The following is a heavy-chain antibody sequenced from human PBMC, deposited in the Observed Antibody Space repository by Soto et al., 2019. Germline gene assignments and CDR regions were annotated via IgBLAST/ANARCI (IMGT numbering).Heavy chain of an antibody. D-gene: IGHD3-3*01. V-gene: IGHV3-33*01. CDR2: IWYDGSNK. Sequence: GGSLRVSCAASGFTFSSYGMHWVRQAPGKGLEWVAVIWYDGSNKYYADSVKGRFTISRDNSKNTLYLQMNSLRAEDTAVYYCARVATLLYDFWSGYSAPYYYYGMDVWGQGTTVTVSS. J-gene: IGHJ6*02. CDR1: GFTFSSYG. CDR3: ARVATLLYDFWSGYSAPYYYYGMDV.